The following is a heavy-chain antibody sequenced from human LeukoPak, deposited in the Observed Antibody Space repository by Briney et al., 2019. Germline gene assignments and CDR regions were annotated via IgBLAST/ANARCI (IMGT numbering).Heavy chain of an antibody. CDR2: IYTSGST. V-gene: IGHV4-61*02. CDR1: GGSISSSSYY. J-gene: IGHJ4*02. D-gene: IGHD3-9*01. CDR3: AREILTGYSLYYFDY. Sequence: SETLSLTCTVSGGSISSSSYYWSWIRQPAGKGLEWIGRIYTSGSTNYNPSLKSRVTISVDTSKNQFSLKLSSVTAADTAVYYCAREILTGYSLYYFDYWGQGTLVTVSS.